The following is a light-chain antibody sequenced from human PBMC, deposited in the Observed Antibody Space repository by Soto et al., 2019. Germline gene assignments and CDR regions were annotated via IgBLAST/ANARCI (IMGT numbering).Light chain of an antibody. V-gene: IGKV1-17*01. J-gene: IGKJ1*01. Sequence: DIQMTQSPSPLSASVGDRVTTTCRASQGIRNDLAWYQQKPGKAPKRLIYAASSLQSGVPSRFSGSGSGTEFTLTISSLQPKDFATYYCLQHNNYPRTFGQGTKV. CDR2: AAS. CDR1: QGIRND. CDR3: LQHNNYPRT.